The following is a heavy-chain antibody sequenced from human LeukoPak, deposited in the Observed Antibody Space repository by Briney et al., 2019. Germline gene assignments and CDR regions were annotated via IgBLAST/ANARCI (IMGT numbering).Heavy chain of an antibody. V-gene: IGHV4-39*01. CDR3: ARLTPAGYYYMDV. Sequence: SETLSFTCTVSGGSISSPSHYWVWIRQSPGKGLEWIGSIFYSGTTYYNPSLKSRVTISVDTSKNQFSLKLSSVTAADTAVYYCARLTPAGYYYMDVWGKGSTVTVSS. J-gene: IGHJ6*03. CDR2: IFYSGTT. D-gene: IGHD4-11*01. CDR1: GGSISSPSHY.